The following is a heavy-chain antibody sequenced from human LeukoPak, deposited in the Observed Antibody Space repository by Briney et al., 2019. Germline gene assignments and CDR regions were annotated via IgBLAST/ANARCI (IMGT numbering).Heavy chain of an antibody. CDR2: ISPNSGGT. CDR3: ARNYGGTSKYFDY. D-gene: IGHD4-23*01. V-gene: IGHV1-2*02. Sequence: GASVKVSCKASGYSFNEYYIHWVRQAPGQGLEWMGWISPNSGGTNYAQNFQGRVTMTRDTSITTAYMELSGLTSDDTALYYCARNYGGTSKYFDYWGQGTLVTDSS. CDR1: GYSFNEYY. J-gene: IGHJ4*02.